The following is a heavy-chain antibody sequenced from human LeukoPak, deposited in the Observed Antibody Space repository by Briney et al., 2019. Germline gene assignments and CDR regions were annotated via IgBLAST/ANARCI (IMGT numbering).Heavy chain of an antibody. CDR3: TTVLPQWPPGY. Sequence: PGGSLRLSCAASGFTFSSYSMNWVRQAPGKGLEWVGRIKSKTDGGTTDYAAPVKGRFTISRDDSKNTLYLQMNSLKTEDTAVYYCTTVLPQWPPGYWGQGTLVTVSS. CDR2: IKSKTDGGTT. V-gene: IGHV3-15*01. CDR1: GFTFSSYS. D-gene: IGHD6-19*01. J-gene: IGHJ4*02.